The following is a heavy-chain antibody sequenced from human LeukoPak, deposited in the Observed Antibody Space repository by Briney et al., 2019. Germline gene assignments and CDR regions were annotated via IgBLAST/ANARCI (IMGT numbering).Heavy chain of an antibody. Sequence: GGSLRLSCAASGLTVSSYMSWVRQAPGKGLECVSVIYTGGSTYYAESVKGRFTISRDSSKNAVYLQMNTLRAEDTAVYYCARVSSGYCASWPNNCFDPWGQGTLVTVSS. D-gene: IGHD2-8*02. CDR3: ARVSSGYCASWPNNCFDP. J-gene: IGHJ5*02. CDR2: IYTGGST. CDR1: GLTVSSY. V-gene: IGHV3-53*01.